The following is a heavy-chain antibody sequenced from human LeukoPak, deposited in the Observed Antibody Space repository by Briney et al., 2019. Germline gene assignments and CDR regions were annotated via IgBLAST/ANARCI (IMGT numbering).Heavy chain of an antibody. CDR2: LHTSGST. V-gene: IGHV4-4*07. Sequence: SETLSLTCTVSGGSISSYYWSWIRQPAGEGLEWIGRLHTSGSTHYNPSLKSRVTMSADTSKNQFSLKLSSVTAADTAVYYCARGSESYMDVWGKGTTVTVSS. J-gene: IGHJ6*03. CDR1: GGSISSYY. CDR3: ARGSESYMDV.